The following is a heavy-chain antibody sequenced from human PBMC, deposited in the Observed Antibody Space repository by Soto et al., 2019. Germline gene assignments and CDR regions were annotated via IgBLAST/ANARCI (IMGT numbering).Heavy chain of an antibody. D-gene: IGHD1-26*01. V-gene: IGHV3-23*01. CDR2: IGGSGGST. CDR1: GFTFSSYA. Sequence: PGGSLRLSCAASGFTFSSYAMNWVRQAPGKGLEWVSAIGGSGGSTYYADSVKGRFTISRDNSKNTLYLQMNSLRAEDTAVYHCVKDPWALQLDSQYYYYMDVWGKGTTVTVSS. CDR3: VKDPWALQLDSQYYYYMDV. J-gene: IGHJ6*03.